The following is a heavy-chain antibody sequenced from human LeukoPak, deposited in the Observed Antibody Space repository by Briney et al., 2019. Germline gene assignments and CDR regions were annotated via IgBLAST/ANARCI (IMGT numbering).Heavy chain of an antibody. V-gene: IGHV3-66*01. CDR3: ARGGRRYCSGGSCYHMGY. J-gene: IGHJ4*02. CDR2: VYGGGST. CDR1: GFTVSSNY. D-gene: IGHD2-15*01. Sequence: GGSLRLSCAASGFTVSSNYMSWVRQAPGKGLEWVSVVYGGGSTYYADSVKGRFTISRDNSKNTLYLQMNSLRAEDTAVHYCARGGRRYCSGGSCYHMGYWGQGTLVTVSS.